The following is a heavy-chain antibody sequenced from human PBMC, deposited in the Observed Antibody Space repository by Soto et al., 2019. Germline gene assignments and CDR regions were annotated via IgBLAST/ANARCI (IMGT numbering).Heavy chain of an antibody. J-gene: IGHJ4*02. CDR2: IVPLLGTA. CDR3: AREYSSGWSGY. V-gene: IGHV1-69*01. D-gene: IGHD6-19*01. Sequence: QVHQVQSGAEVKKPGSSVKVSCKASGGTFSTSGISWVRQAPGQGLEWVGRIVPLLGTANYAQRFQGRVTITADESTSTAYMELSSLRSEDTAVYYCAREYSSGWSGYWGQGTLVAVSS. CDR1: GGTFSTSG.